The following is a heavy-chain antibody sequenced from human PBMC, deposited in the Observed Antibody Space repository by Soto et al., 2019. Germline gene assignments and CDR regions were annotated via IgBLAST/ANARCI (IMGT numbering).Heavy chain of an antibody. J-gene: IGHJ2*01. CDR1: GYIFTSFG. D-gene: IGHD3-10*01. V-gene: IGHV1-18*01. CDR2: IGPYTGDT. CDR3: ARDSRGETSDQGWYPEF. Sequence: QIQLVQSGSEVKKPGASVTVSCKASGYIFTSFGISWVRQAPGQGLEWMAWIGPYTGDTKYAQNLQGRVTLTADTATNTEQRERRSLKSDDTDEYYCARDSRGETSDQGWYPEFWGRGTQATVPS.